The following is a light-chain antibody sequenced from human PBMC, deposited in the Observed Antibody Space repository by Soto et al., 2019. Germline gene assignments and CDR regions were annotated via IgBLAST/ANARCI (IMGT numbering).Light chain of an antibody. CDR2: GAS. J-gene: IGKJ1*01. CDR3: QQYNKWPPART. Sequence: EIVMTQSPATLSVSPGERATLSRRASQSVSSNLAWYQQKPGQAPRLLIYGASTRATGIPARFSGSGSGTEFTLTISSLQSEDFAVYYCQQYNKWPPARTFGQGTKVDIK. CDR1: QSVSSN. V-gene: IGKV3-15*01.